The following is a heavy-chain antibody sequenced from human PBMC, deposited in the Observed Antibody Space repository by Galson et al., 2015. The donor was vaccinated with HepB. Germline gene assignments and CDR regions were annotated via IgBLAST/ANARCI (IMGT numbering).Heavy chain of an antibody. V-gene: IGHV3-21*01. D-gene: IGHD6-6*01. CDR3: ARDTPRVGAALSHYYYYYGMDV. Sequence: SLRLSCAASGFTFSSYSMNWVRQAPGKGLEWVSSISSSSSYIYYADSVKGRFTISRDNSKNSLYLQMNSLRAEDTAVYYCARDTPRVGAALSHYYYYYGMDVWGQGTTVTVSS. CDR1: GFTFSSYS. J-gene: IGHJ6*02. CDR2: ISSSSSYI.